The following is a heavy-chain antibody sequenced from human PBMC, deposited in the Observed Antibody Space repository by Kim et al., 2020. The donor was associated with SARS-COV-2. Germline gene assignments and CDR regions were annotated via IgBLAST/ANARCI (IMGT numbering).Heavy chain of an antibody. CDR3: VKVLNVAGPGGPFDY. CDR1: GYTFTNYY. J-gene: IGHJ4*02. V-gene: IGHV1-2*02. CDR2: LNPTTGDT. D-gene: IGHD1-1*01. Sequence: ASVKVSCKASGYTFTNYYIHWVRQAPGQGLELMGWLNPTTGDTDYAQKFRGRVTMSRDTFISTAYMEVSSLKSDDTAVYYCVKVLNVAGPGGPFDYWGQG.